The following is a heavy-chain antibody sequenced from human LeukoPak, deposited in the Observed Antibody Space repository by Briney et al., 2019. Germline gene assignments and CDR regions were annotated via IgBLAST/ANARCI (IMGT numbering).Heavy chain of an antibody. CDR3: AKDLDWNDAFDI. CDR2: ISGSGGST. D-gene: IGHD1-1*01. V-gene: IGHV3-23*01. Sequence: GASLRLSCAASGFTFSSYAMSWVRQAPGKGLEWVSAISGSGGSTYYADSVKGRFTISRDNSKNTLYLQMNSLRAEDTAVYYCAKDLDWNDAFDIWGQGTMVTVSS. J-gene: IGHJ3*02. CDR1: GFTFSSYA.